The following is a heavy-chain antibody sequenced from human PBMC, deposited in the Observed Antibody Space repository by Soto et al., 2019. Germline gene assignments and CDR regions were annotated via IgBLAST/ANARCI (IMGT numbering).Heavy chain of an antibody. CDR1: GVSMSDYY. D-gene: IGHD7-27*01. CDR3: ARVKNWAEFDY. V-gene: IGHV4-59*01. J-gene: IGHJ4*02. Sequence: QVQLQESGPGLVKPSETLSLTCTVSGVSMSDYYWTWIRQPPGKGLEWIGYVYQSGDTNYNPSLKSRVTMSMDASENQFSLTLTSVTAADTALYYCARVKNWAEFDYWGQGALVTVSP. CDR2: VYQSGDT.